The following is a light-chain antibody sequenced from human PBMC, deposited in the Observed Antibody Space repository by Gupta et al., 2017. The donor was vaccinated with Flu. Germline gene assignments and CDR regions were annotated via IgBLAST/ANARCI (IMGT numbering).Light chain of an antibody. V-gene: IGKV4-1*01. CDR3: QQYYSTPPYT. CDR1: QSVLYISNNKNY. CDR2: WAS. J-gene: IGKJ2*01. Sequence: DIVMTQCPDSLAVSLGERATIKRKSSQSVLYISNNKNYLAWYQQKPGQPPKLLIYWASTRESGVPDRFSGSGSGTDFTLTISSLQAEDVAVYYCQQYYSTPPYTFGQGTKLEIK.